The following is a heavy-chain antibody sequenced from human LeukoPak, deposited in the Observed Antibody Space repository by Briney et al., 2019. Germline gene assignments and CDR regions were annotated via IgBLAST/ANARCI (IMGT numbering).Heavy chain of an antibody. V-gene: IGHV1-46*01. CDR1: GYTFTSYY. CDR2: INPSGGST. Sequence: ASVKVSCKASGYTFTSYYMHWVRQAPGQGLEWMRIINPSGGSTSYAQKFQGRVTMTRDTSTSTVYMELSSLRSEDTAVYYCARGSGIQLWLRLFDYWGQGTLVTVSS. J-gene: IGHJ4*02. D-gene: IGHD5-18*01. CDR3: ARGSGIQLWLRLFDY.